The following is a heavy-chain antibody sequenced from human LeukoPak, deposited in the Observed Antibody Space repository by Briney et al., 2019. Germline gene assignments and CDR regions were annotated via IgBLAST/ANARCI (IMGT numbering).Heavy chain of an antibody. J-gene: IGHJ4*02. V-gene: IGHV3-23*01. CDR2: IRGSGGGA. CDR1: GFTFSNYA. D-gene: IGHD6-19*01. CDR3: AKDLHSSGWLFDY. Sequence: GGSLRLSCTASGFTFSNYAMMWLRQAPGKGPECISVIRGSGGGAGYADSVRGRFTISRDNSKNSLYLQMNSLRAEDTAVYYCAKDLHSSGWLFDYWGQGTLVTVSS.